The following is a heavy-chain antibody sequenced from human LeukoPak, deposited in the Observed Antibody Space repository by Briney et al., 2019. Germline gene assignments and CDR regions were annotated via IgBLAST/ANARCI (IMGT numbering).Heavy chain of an antibody. V-gene: IGHV3-7*01. J-gene: IGHJ3*02. CDR3: ARDYDILTGYPTGAFDI. CDR2: IKQDGSEK. Sequence: GGSLRLSCAASGFTFSSYWMSWVRQAPGKGLEWVANIKQDGSEKYYVDSVKGRFTISRDNAKNSLYLQMNSLRAEDTAVYYCARDYDILTGYPTGAFDIWGQGTMVTVSS. D-gene: IGHD3-9*01. CDR1: GFTFSSYW.